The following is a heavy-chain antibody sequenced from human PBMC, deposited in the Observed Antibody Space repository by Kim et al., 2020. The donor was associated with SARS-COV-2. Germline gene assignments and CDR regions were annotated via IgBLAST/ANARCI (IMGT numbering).Heavy chain of an antibody. J-gene: IGHJ1*01. D-gene: IGHD3-9*01. V-gene: IGHV1-69*01. Sequence: ANYAQKFQGRVTITADESTSTAYMELSSLRSEDTAVYYCARDQGDIRPIDWGQGTLVTVSS. CDR2: A. CDR3: ARDQGDIRPID.